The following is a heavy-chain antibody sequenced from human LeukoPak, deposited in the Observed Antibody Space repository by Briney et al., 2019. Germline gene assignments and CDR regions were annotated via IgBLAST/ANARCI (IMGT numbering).Heavy chain of an antibody. V-gene: IGHV3-23*01. CDR1: EFTFSSYW. Sequence: PGGSLRLSCEDSEFTFSSYWMHWVRQAPGKGLEWVSAISGSGGSTYYADSVKGRFTISRDNSKNTLYLQMNSLRAEDTAVYYCAKPYCGGDCYIYYFDYWGQGTLVTVSS. D-gene: IGHD2-21*02. CDR2: ISGSGGST. J-gene: IGHJ4*02. CDR3: AKPYCGGDCYIYYFDY.